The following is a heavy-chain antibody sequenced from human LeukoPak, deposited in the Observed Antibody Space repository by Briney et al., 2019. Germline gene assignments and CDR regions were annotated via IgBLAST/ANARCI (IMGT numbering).Heavy chain of an antibody. J-gene: IGHJ3*02. CDR3: ARERLTMVRGEEDAFDI. CDR2: INPNSGGT. V-gene: IGHV1-2*02. D-gene: IGHD3-10*01. Sequence: ASVKVSCKASGGTFSSYAISWVRQAPGQGLEWMGWINPNSGGTNYAQKFQGRVTMTRDTSISTAYMELSRLRSDDTAVYYCARERLTMVRGEEDAFDIWGQGTMVTVSS. CDR1: GGTFSSYA.